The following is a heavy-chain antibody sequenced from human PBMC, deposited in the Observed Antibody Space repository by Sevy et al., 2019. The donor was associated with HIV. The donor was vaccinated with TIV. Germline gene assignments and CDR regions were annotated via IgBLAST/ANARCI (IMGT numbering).Heavy chain of an antibody. J-gene: IGHJ6*02. Sequence: SETLSLTCTVSGDSISSYYWSWIRQPPGTGLEWIGYLYYSGSTNYNPSLKSRVTISVDTSKNQLSLRLSSVTAADTAVYYCARGIAAPRGMDVWGQWTTVTVSS. V-gene: IGHV4-59*01. CDR2: LYYSGST. CDR3: ARGIAAPRGMDV. CDR1: GDSISSYY. D-gene: IGHD6-13*01.